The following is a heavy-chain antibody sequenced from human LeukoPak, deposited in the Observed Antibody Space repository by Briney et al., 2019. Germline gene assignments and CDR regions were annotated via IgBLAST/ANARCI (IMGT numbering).Heavy chain of an antibody. J-gene: IGHJ4*02. Sequence: PSETLSLTCTVSGGSISSGGYYWSWIRQPPGKGLEWIGYIYYSGSTYYNPSLKSRVTISVDTSKNQFSLKLSSVTAADTAVYYCARARYGDYIDYWGQGTLVTVSS. V-gene: IGHV4-31*03. CDR1: GGSISSGGYY. D-gene: IGHD4-17*01. CDR3: ARARYGDYIDY. CDR2: IYYSGST.